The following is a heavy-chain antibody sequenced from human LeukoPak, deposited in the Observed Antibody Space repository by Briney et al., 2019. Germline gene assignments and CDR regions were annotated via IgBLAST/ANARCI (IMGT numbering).Heavy chain of an antibody. J-gene: IGHJ6*02. CDR2: ISGSGGST. D-gene: IGHD2-21*01. Sequence: GGSLRLSCAASGFPFSTYAMSWVRQAPGKGLEWVSVISGSGGSTYYADSVKGRFTISRDNSKNTLYLQMNSLRAEDTAVYYCARYCGGDCYGMDVWGQGTTVTVSS. CDR3: ARYCGGDCYGMDV. CDR1: GFPFSTYA. V-gene: IGHV3-23*01.